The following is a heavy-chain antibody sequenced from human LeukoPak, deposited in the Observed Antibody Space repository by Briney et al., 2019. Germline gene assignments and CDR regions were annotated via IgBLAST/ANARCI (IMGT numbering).Heavy chain of an antibody. CDR2: INPNSGGT. CDR1: GYTFTDYY. CDR3: ARGARPDGYNLRIDY. V-gene: IGHV1-2*06. J-gene: IGHJ4*02. D-gene: IGHD5-24*01. Sequence: ASVKISCKVSGYTFTDYYMHWVRQAPGQGLEWMGRINPNSGGTNYAQKFQGRVTMTRDTSISTAYMELSRLRSDDTAVYYCARGARPDGYNLRIDYWGQGTLVTVSS.